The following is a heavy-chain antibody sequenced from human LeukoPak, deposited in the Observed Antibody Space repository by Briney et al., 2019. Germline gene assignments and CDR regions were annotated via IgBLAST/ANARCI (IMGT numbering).Heavy chain of an antibody. D-gene: IGHD3-10*01. CDR3: ARANYGSGTRWLDP. V-gene: IGHV1-3*01. CDR1: GYTFASYG. CDR2: INAGNDNT. Sequence: GASVKVSCKASGYTFASYGRHWVRQAPGQVLEWMGWINAGNDNTKYSQKFQGRVTITRDTPASTVYMELSSLRSEDTAVYYCARANYGSGTRWLDPWGQGTLVIVSS. J-gene: IGHJ5*02.